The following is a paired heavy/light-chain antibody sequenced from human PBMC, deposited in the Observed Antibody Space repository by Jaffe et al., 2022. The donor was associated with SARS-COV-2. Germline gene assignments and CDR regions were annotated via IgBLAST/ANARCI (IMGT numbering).Heavy chain of an antibody. D-gene: IGHD3-9*01. CDR1: GYTFNSYA. Sequence: QVQLVQSGSELKKPGASVKVSCKASGYTFNSYALNWVRQAPGQGLEWMGWINTSNGNPTNAQGFTGRFVFSLDTSVSTAFLQISSLKAEDSAVYYCARTGSLYYMDVWGKGTTVTVSS. CDR3: ARTGSLYYMDV. V-gene: IGHV7-4-1*02. CDR2: INTSNGNP. J-gene: IGHJ6*03.
Light chain of an antibody. Sequence: EIVLTQSPATLSLSPGERATLSCRASQSVSKYLAWYQQKPGQAPRLLIYDASKRASGIPARFSGSGSGTDFTLTISSLEPEDFAVYYCQQRSKWPLHTFGQGTKLEIK. V-gene: IGKV3-11*01. CDR1: QSVSKY. CDR3: QQRSKWPLHT. CDR2: DAS. J-gene: IGKJ2*01.